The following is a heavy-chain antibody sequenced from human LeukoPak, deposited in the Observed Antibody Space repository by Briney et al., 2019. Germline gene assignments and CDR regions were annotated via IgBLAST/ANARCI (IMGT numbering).Heavy chain of an antibody. Sequence: SETLSLTCAVYGGPFSGYYWSWIRQPPGKGLEWIGEINHSGSTNYNPSLKSRVTISVDTSKNQFSLKLSSVTAADTAVYYCARGGGSSGYYTDYWGQGTLVTVSS. J-gene: IGHJ4*02. V-gene: IGHV4-34*01. CDR1: GGPFSGYY. CDR2: INHSGST. D-gene: IGHD3-22*01. CDR3: ARGGGSSGYYTDY.